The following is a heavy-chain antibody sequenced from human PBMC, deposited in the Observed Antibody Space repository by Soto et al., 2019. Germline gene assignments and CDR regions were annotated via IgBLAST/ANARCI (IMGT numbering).Heavy chain of an antibody. V-gene: IGHV4-39*01. CDR3: ARHLLGSSWYFSDYYYYGMDV. CDR1: GGSISSSIYY. Sequence: SETLSLTCTVSGGSISSSIYYWGWIRHPPGKGLEWIGSIYYSGSTYYNPSLKSRVTISVYTSKDQFSLKLSSVTAADTAVYYCARHLLGSSWYFSDYYYYGMDVWGQGTTVTVSS. J-gene: IGHJ6*02. CDR2: IYYSGST. D-gene: IGHD6-13*01.